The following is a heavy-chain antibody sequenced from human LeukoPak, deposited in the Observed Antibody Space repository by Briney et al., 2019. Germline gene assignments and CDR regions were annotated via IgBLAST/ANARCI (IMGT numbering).Heavy chain of an antibody. CDR1: GFTLSSYA. V-gene: IGHV3-23*01. Sequence: GGSLRLSCAASGFTLSSYAMSWVRQAPGKGLEWVSAISGSGGSTYYADSVKGRFTISRDNSKNTLYLQMNSLRAEDTAVYYCAKAMIVVVITWGVYFDYWGQGTLVTVSS. D-gene: IGHD3-22*01. CDR3: AKAMIVVVITWGVYFDY. CDR2: ISGSGGST. J-gene: IGHJ4*02.